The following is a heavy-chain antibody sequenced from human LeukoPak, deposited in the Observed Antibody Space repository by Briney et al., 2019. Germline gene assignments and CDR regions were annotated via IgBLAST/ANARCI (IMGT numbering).Heavy chain of an antibody. CDR2: IYYSGST. CDR1: GGSISSTSYY. J-gene: IGHJ4*02. D-gene: IGHD6-19*01. Sequence: SETLSLTCTVSGGSISSTSYYWGWIRQPAGKGLEWIGSIYYSGSTYYNPSLKSRITISVDTSKNQFSLKPSSVTAADTAVYYCARLAIYSSGEDYWGQGTLVTVSS. V-gene: IGHV4-39*01. CDR3: ARLAIYSSGEDY.